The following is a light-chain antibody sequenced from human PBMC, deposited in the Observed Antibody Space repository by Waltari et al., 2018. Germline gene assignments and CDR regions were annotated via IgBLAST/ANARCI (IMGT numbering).Light chain of an antibody. CDR2: EVG. CDR1: SSDVGAYNY. V-gene: IGLV2-14*01. Sequence: QSALTQPASVSGSPGQSITISCTGTSSDVGAYNYVSWYQHHPGKAPELIIYEVGNRPSGVSNRCSGSKSGNTASLIISWLQAEDEADYYCSSFTRTSTYVFGSGTRVTVL. J-gene: IGLJ1*01. CDR3: SSFTRTSTYV.